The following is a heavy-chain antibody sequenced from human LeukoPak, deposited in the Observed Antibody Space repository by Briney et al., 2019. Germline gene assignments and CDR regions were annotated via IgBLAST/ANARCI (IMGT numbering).Heavy chain of an antibody. CDR1: GFTFDDYA. D-gene: IGHD5-12*01. Sequence: GGSLRLSCAASGFTFDDYAMHRVRQAPGKDLEWVSGISWNSGSIGYADSVKGRFTISRDNAKNSLYLQMNSLRAEDTALYYCAKDILYSGYDSYFDYWGQGTLATVSS. CDR3: AKDILYSGYDSYFDY. J-gene: IGHJ4*02. CDR2: ISWNSGSI. V-gene: IGHV3-9*01.